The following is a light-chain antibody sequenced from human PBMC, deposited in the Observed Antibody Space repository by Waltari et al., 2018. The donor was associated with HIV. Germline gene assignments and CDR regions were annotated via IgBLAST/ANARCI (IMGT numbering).Light chain of an antibody. CDR3: QQYDVWPLT. V-gene: IGKV3-15*01. Sequence: TQSPATLSLSPGLRGTLSCRASQSVGLNLAWYQQTPGQPPRLLVYGASTRASDVSTRFSASGSGTEFTLTITSVRSEDFATYFCQQYDVWPLTFGGGTNVDLK. J-gene: IGKJ4*01. CDR2: GAS. CDR1: QSVGLN.